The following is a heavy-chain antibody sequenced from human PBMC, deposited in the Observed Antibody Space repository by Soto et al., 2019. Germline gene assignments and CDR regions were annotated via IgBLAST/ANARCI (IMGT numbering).Heavy chain of an antibody. J-gene: IGHJ4*02. V-gene: IGHV3-23*01. CDR3: AKDLEYYYDSSGLEGPLDY. CDR2: ISGSGGST. CDR1: GVTFRSYA. D-gene: IGHD3-22*01. Sequence: PGCSLRLSCAASGVTFRSYAMGGVRQAPGKGLEWVSAISGSGGSTYYADSVKGRFTISRDNSKNTLYLQMNSLRAEDTAVYYCAKDLEYYYDSSGLEGPLDYWGQGTLVTVSS.